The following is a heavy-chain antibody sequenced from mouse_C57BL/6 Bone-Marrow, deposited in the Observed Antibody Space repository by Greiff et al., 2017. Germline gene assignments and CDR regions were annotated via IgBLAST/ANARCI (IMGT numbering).Heavy chain of an antibody. CDR3: TRRGNYGNAMDD. CDR2: IDPENGDT. V-gene: IGHV14-4*01. J-gene: IGHJ4*01. Sequence: EVQLQQSGAELVRPGASVKLSCTASGFNIKDDYMHWVKQRPEQGLEWIGWIDPENGDTEYASKFQGKATITADTSSNTAYLQLSSLTSEDTAVYYCTRRGNYGNAMDDWGQGTSVTVSS. CDR1: GFNIKDDY. D-gene: IGHD2-1*01.